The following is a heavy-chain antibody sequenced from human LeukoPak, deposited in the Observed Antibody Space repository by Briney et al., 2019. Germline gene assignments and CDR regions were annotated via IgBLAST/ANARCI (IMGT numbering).Heavy chain of an antibody. J-gene: IGHJ6*02. D-gene: IGHD3-9*01. V-gene: IGHV3-30-3*01. CDR1: GLTFSSYA. Sequence: GGSLRLSCAASGLTFSSYAMHWVRQAPGKGLEWVAVISYDGSNKYYADSVKGRFTISRDNSKNTLYLQMNSLRAEDTAVYYCARDRPIRYFDWLPPPFSYYYYGMDVWGQGTTVTVSS. CDR3: ARDRPIRYFDWLPPPFSYYYYGMDV. CDR2: ISYDGSNK.